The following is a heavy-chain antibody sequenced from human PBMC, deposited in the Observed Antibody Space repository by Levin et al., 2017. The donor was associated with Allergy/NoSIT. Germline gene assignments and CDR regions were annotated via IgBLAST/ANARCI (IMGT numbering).Heavy chain of an antibody. J-gene: IGHJ5*02. D-gene: IGHD1-26*01. Sequence: PSETLSLTCGVYGGSFSGYWSWIRQPPGKGLERIGEISHSGITNYNPSLESRVTMSVDTSKNQFSLKLSSVTAADTAIYYCARVPMGFKNSFDHWGQGTLVTVSS. CDR3: ARVPMGFKNSFDH. CDR1: GGSFSGY. V-gene: IGHV4-34*01. CDR2: ISHSGIT.